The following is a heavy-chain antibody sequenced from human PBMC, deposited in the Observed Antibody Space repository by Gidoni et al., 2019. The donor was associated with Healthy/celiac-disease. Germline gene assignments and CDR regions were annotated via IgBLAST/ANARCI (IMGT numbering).Heavy chain of an antibody. D-gene: IGHD3-10*01. Sequence: EVQLVESGGGMVKPGGSLRLSCAASGFTFSSYSMNWVRQAPGKGLGWVSSSSSSSSYIYYADSGKGRFTISRDNAKNSLYLQMNSLRAEDTAVYYCAGNYGSGSYPGYWGQGTLVTVSS. J-gene: IGHJ4*02. CDR1: GFTFSSYS. CDR2: SSSSSSYI. V-gene: IGHV3-21*01. CDR3: AGNYGSGSYPGY.